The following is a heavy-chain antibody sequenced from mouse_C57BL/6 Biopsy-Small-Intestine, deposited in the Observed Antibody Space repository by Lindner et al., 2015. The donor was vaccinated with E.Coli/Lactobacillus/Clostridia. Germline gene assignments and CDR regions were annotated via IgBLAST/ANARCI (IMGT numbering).Heavy chain of an antibody. CDR1: GYTFTSHW. Sequence: VQLQESGPELVRPGASVKISCKALGYTFTSHWMQWVRQRPGQGLEWIGEIFPGSGSTYYNEKFKGKATLTVDTSSSTAYMQLSSLTSEDSAVYFCAKGHDGYWQGYAMDYWGQGTSVTASS. D-gene: IGHD2-3*01. J-gene: IGHJ4*01. CDR3: AKGHDGYWQGYAMDY. CDR2: IFPGSGST. V-gene: IGHV1-56*01.